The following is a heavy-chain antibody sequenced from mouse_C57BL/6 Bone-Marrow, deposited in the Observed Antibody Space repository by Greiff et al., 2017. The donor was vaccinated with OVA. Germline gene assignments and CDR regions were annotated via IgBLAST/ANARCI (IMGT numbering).Heavy chain of an antibody. CDR3: TTYRY. J-gene: IGHJ2*01. V-gene: IGHV14-4*01. CDR1: GFNIKDDY. Sequence: VQLQQSGAELVRPGASVKLYCTASGFNIKDDYMHWVKERPEQGLEWIGWIDPENGDTEYASKFQGKATITADTSSKTVYLHLSSLTSEDTAVYYCTTYRYWGQGTTITVSS. CDR2: IDPENGDT.